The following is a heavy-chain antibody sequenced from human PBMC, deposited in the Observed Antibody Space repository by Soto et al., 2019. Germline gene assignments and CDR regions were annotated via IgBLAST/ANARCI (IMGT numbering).Heavy chain of an antibody. CDR3: ARGINLGAPDKYYFDS. J-gene: IGHJ4*02. D-gene: IGHD7-27*01. CDR2: INDSGST. Sequence: QVQLQQWGAGLLKPSESLSLTCAVYGGSFSDYYWTWIRQSPGKGLEWIGEINDSGSTNHTPSLKSRLAISVDTSKNQFSLKLRSLTAADTAVYSCARGINLGAPDKYYFDSWGQGTLVTISS. CDR1: GGSFSDYY. V-gene: IGHV4-34*01.